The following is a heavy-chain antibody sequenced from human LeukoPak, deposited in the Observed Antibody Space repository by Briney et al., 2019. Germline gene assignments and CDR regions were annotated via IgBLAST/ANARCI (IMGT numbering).Heavy chain of an antibody. V-gene: IGHV3-21*01. Sequence: GGSLRLSCAASGFTFSSYSMNWVRQAPGKGLEWVSSISSSSSYIYYADSVKGRFTISRDNAKNSLYLQMNSLRAEDTAVYYCARALAGYCSGGSCNLDYWGQGILVTVSS. J-gene: IGHJ4*02. CDR1: GFTFSSYS. CDR2: ISSSSSYI. CDR3: ARALAGYCSGGSCNLDY. D-gene: IGHD2-15*01.